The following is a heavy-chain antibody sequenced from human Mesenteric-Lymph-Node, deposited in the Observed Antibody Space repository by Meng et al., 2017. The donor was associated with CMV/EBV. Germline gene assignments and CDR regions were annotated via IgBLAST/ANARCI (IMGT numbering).Heavy chain of an antibody. CDR2: ISYDGSNT. J-gene: IGHJ6*02. CDR1: GFAFRRYA. D-gene: IGHD6-19*01. CDR3: ARDRDTSGWYSSYHYYAMDV. V-gene: IGHV3-30-3*01. Sequence: GSLRLSCAASGFAFRRYAMHWVRQAPGKGLEWVAFISYDGSNTYYADSVKGRFTLSRDNSKSTLYLQMSSLRPGDTAVYYCARDRDTSGWYSSYHYYAMDVWGQGTTVTVSS.